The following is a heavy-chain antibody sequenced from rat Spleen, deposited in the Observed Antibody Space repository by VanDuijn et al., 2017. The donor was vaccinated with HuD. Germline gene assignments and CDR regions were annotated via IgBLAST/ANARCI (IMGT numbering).Heavy chain of an antibody. CDR2: MRYNGDT. V-gene: IGHV2-63*01. Sequence: QVQLKESGPGLVQPSQTLSLTCTVSGFSLTSDGVSWVRQPPGKGLEWMGRMRYNGDTSYNSALKSRLSISRDTSKNQVFLRMNSLQTDDTGTYYCTRQTTEGIGWGQGVMVTVSS. J-gene: IGHJ2*01. D-gene: IGHD1-11*01. CDR1: GFSLTSDG. CDR3: TRQTTEGIG.